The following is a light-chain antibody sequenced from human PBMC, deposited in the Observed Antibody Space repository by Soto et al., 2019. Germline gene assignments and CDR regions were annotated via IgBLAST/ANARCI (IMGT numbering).Light chain of an antibody. CDR3: LQHNSYPFT. Sequence: DIQMTQPPSSLSASVGDRVTITCRASQGIRSDLVWYQQKPGKAPKRLIYAASTLQSGVPLRFSGGGSGTEFTLTISNLQPEDFAAYYCLQHNSYPFTFGQGTKLEMK. V-gene: IGKV1-17*02. CDR2: AAS. J-gene: IGKJ2*01. CDR1: QGIRSD.